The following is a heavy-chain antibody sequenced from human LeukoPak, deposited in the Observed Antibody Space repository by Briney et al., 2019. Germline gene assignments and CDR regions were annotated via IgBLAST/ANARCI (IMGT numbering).Heavy chain of an antibody. CDR2: IYTSGST. CDR3: ARTLGTPQRWLARGESWYFDL. J-gene: IGHJ2*01. D-gene: IGHD6-19*01. Sequence: SETLSLTCTVSGGSISSYYWSWIRQPAGKGLEWIGRIYTSGSTNYNPSLKSRVTISVDKSKNQFSLKLSSVTAADTAVYYCARTLGTPQRWLARGESWYFDLWGRGTMVAVSS. V-gene: IGHV4-4*07. CDR1: GGSISSYY.